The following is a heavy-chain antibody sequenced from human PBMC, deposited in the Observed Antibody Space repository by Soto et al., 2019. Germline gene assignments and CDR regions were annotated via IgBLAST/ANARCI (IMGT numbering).Heavy chain of an antibody. D-gene: IGHD4-17*01. J-gene: IGHJ6*03. CDR3: ARRTPLRPAVEYYYYYYMDV. CDR1: GFTVSSDY. CDR2: IYSGGST. V-gene: IGHV3-66*01. Sequence: GGSLRLSCAASGFTVSSDYMNWVRQAPGKGLEWVSVIYSGGSTSYADSVKGRFTISRDNSKSTLFLQMINLRAEDTAVYYCARRTPLRPAVEYYYYYYMDVWGKGTTVTVSS.